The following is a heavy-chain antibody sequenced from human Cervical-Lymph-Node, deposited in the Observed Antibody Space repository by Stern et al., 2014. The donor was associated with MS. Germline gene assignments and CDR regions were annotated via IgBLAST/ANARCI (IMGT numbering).Heavy chain of an antibody. CDR1: GDSVNSDSFY. D-gene: IGHD2-21*02. J-gene: IGHJ4*02. Sequence: QLQLQESGPGLVKPSATLSLTCSVSGDSVNSDSFYWSWVRQPPGQGLEWIGYIDHRGNANYSPSLKSRATISVDTSKNQFSLKLSSVTAADTAVYYCASSFVIVTAIGLDHWGQGSLVTVSS. CDR3: ASSFVIVTAIGLDH. V-gene: IGHV4-61*01. CDR2: IDHRGNA.